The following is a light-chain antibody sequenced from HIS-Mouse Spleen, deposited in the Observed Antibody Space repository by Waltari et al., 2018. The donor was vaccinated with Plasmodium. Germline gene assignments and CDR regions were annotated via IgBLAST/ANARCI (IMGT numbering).Light chain of an antibody. J-gene: IGKJ2*01. CDR2: KAS. Sequence: DIQMTQSPSTLSASVGDRVTITCRARQSISSWLAWYQQQPGKAPKLLIYKASSLESGVPSRFSGSGSGTEFTLTISSLQPDDFATYYCQQYNSYSYTFGQGTKLEIK. CDR3: QQYNSYSYT. V-gene: IGKV1-5*03. CDR1: QSISSW.